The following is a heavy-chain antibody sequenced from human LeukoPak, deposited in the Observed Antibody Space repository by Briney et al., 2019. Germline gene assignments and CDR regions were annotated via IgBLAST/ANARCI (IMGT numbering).Heavy chain of an antibody. CDR1: GFTFSSYA. D-gene: IGHD3-22*01. V-gene: IGHV3-30*04. CDR3: ARASGYYYAHPDY. Sequence: PGGSPRLSCAASGFTFSSYAMHWVRQAPGKGLEWVAVISYDGSNKYYADSVKGRFTISRDNSKNTLYLQMNSLRAEDTAVYYCARASGYYYAHPDYWGQGTLVTVSS. CDR2: ISYDGSNK. J-gene: IGHJ4*02.